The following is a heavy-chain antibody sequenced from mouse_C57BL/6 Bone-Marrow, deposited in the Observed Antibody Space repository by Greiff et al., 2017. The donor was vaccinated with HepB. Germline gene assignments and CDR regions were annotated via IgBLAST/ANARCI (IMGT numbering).Heavy chain of an antibody. J-gene: IGHJ1*03. Sequence: EVHLVESGGGLVKPGGSLKLSCAASGFTFSDYGMHWVRQAPEKGLEWVAYISSGSSTIYYADTVKGRFTISRDNAKNTLFLQMTSLRSEDTAMYYCAKNLYYGSSYLWYFDVWSTGTTVTVSS. CDR2: ISSGSSTI. CDR3: AKNLYYGSSYLWYFDV. V-gene: IGHV5-17*01. CDR1: GFTFSDYG. D-gene: IGHD1-1*01.